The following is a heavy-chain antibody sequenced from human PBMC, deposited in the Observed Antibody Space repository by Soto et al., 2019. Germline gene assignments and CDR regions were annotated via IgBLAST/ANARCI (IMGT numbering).Heavy chain of an antibody. D-gene: IGHD2-15*01. Sequence: SETLSLTCTVSGGSISSYYWSWIRQPPGKGLEWIGYIYYSGSTNYNPSLKSRVTISVDTSKNQFSLKLSSVTAADTAVYYCARDHVYGGKPTLEFYYGMDVWGQGTTVTVSS. CDR3: ARDHVYGGKPTLEFYYGMDV. CDR1: GGSISSYY. V-gene: IGHV4-59*01. J-gene: IGHJ6*02. CDR2: IYYSGST.